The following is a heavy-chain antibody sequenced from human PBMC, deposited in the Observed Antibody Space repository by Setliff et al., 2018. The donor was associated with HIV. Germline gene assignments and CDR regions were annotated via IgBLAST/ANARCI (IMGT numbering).Heavy chain of an antibody. CDR1: GGSIEFSSYY. J-gene: IGHJ4*02. Sequence: SETLSLTCSVSGGSIEFSSYYWGWIRQPPGKGLEWIGSVYYSGSTYYNPSLKTRVTISVDGSKNQFSLKLKSVTAADTAVYYCARWHPPYGFWEEDYWGQGTLVTVSS. V-gene: IGHV4-39*01. CDR3: ARWHPPYGFWEEDY. D-gene: IGHD3-10*01. CDR2: VYYSGST.